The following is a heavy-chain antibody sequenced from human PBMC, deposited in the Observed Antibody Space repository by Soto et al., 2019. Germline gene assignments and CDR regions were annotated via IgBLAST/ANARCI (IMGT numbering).Heavy chain of an antibody. CDR2: FSPYTGNT. Sequence: QVQLVQSGDEVKKPGASVKVSCKASGYIFVNYGIAWVRQAPGQGLEWMGWFSPYTGNTHSATKVQGRLTMTTDTSTSPAYMDLGSLTSDDTAVYYCVMVDNYVTPTPQDVWGQGTTVTVSS. CDR3: VMVDNYVTPTPQDV. J-gene: IGHJ6*02. CDR1: GYIFVNYG. V-gene: IGHV1-18*01. D-gene: IGHD3-16*01.